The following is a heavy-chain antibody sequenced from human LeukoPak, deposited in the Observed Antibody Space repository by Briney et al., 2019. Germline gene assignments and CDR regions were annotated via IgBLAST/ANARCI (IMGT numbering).Heavy chain of an antibody. J-gene: IGHJ4*02. CDR1: GGSISSSDYF. CDR3: ARLHFRGSDGGDY. Sequence: PSETLSLTCTVSGGSISSSDYFWGWIRQPPEKGLEWIGSISHSRGTHYNPPLKSRLTVAVDTSKNQFSLRLSSVTAADAAVYYCARLHFRGSDGGDYWGRGTLVTVSS. CDR2: ISHSRGT. V-gene: IGHV4-39*01. D-gene: IGHD3-10*01.